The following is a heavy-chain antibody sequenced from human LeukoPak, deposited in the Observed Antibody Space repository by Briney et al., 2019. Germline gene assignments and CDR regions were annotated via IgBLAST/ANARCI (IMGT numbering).Heavy chain of an antibody. J-gene: IGHJ4*02. Sequence: GGSLRLSCAASGFTFNIYWMHWVRQAPAKGLVWVSRINSDGTITNYADSVKGRFTISRDNAKNTLYLQMNSLRAEDTAVYFCAGSGWETHFDHWGQGTLVTVSS. CDR1: GFTFNIYW. V-gene: IGHV3-74*01. D-gene: IGHD6-19*01. CDR2: INSDGTIT. CDR3: AGSGWETHFDH.